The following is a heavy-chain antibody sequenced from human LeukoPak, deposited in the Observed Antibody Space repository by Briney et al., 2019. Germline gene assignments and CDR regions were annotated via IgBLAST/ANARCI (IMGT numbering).Heavy chain of an antibody. J-gene: IGHJ4*02. CDR3: ASIAVAGSPSFDY. Sequence: SETLSLTCAVYGGSFSGYYWSWIRQPPGKGLEWIGEINHSGSANYNPSLKSRVTISVDTSKNQFSLKLSSVTAADTAVYYCASIAVAGSPSFDYWGQGTLVTVSS. D-gene: IGHD6-19*01. CDR2: INHSGSA. CDR1: GGSFSGYY. V-gene: IGHV4-34*01.